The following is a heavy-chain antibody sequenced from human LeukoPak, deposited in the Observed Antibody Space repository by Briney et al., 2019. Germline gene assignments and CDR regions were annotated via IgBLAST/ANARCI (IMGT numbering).Heavy chain of an antibody. CDR1: GGSISSYY. V-gene: IGHV4-59*01. D-gene: IGHD6-13*01. CDR2: IYYSGST. J-gene: IGHJ5*02. CDR3: AREREDSRSWYDIGRWFDP. Sequence: SETLSLTCTVSGGSISSYYWSWIRQPPGKGLEWIGYIYYSGSTNYNPSLKSRVTISVDTYKNHFSLRLSSVTAADTAVYYCAREREDSRSWYDIGRWFDPWGQGTLVTVSS.